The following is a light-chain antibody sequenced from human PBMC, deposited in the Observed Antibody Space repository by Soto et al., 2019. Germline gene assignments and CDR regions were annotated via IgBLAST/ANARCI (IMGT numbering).Light chain of an antibody. CDR1: QYINTR. CDR3: HQRQSWPRT. Sequence: EIVLTHSPATLSSFPGDRVTLSCRASQYINTRLAWYHHRPVQAPRLLIYQTALRAAGIPARFSASGAATDFTPIISDVQPEDFALYYCHQRQSWPRTFGQGTKVDIK. V-gene: IGKV3-11*01. CDR2: QTA. J-gene: IGKJ1*01.